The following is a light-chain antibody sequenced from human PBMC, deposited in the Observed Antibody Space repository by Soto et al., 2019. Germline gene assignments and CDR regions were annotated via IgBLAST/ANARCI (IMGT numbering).Light chain of an antibody. V-gene: IGKV3-20*01. Sequence: EIALTQSPGTLSLSPGERATLSCRTSQSVNSNFLAWYQQKPGQAPRLLVYGSSTRAAGVPDRFSGSGSGTDFTLTISRLEPEDFAVYYCQQYGHSPLLYTFGQGTKLGVK. J-gene: IGKJ2*01. CDR1: QSVNSNF. CDR2: GSS. CDR3: QQYGHSPLLYT.